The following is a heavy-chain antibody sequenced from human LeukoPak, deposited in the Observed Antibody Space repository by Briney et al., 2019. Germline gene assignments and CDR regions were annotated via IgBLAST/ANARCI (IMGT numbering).Heavy chain of an antibody. CDR1: GFTFSSYS. J-gene: IGHJ4*02. Sequence: GGSLRLSCAASGFTFSSYSMNWVRQAPGKGLEWVSSISSSSSYIYYADSVKGRFTISGDNAKNSLYLQMNSLRAEDTAVYYCARGEYSYGHPYFDYWGQGTLVTVSS. CDR3: ARGEYSYGHPYFDY. CDR2: ISSSSSYI. D-gene: IGHD5-18*01. V-gene: IGHV3-21*01.